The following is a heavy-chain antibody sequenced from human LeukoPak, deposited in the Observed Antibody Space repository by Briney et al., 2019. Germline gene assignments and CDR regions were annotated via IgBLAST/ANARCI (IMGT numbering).Heavy chain of an antibody. D-gene: IGHD3-16*02. J-gene: IGHJ3*02. CDR1: GYSFTSYW. CDR2: IYPGDSDT. CDR3: ARSLDYVWGSYRYTDQGAFDI. Sequence: GESLKISCKGSGYSFTSYWNGWVRQMPGKGLEWMGIIYPGDSDTRYSPSFQGQVTISADKSISTAYLQWSSLKASDTAMYYCARSLDYVWGSYRYTDQGAFDIWGQGTMVTVSS. V-gene: IGHV5-51*01.